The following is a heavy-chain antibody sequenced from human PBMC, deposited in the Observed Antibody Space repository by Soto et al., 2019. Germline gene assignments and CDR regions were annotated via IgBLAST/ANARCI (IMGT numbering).Heavy chain of an antibody. V-gene: IGHV4-4*02. CDR1: DGSSGINKV. D-gene: IGHD2-2*01. CDR2: IYHSGST. CDR3: ARDDHIVVVPTSLGAMDV. J-gene: IGHJ6*02. Sequence: IQSLRYSVYDGSSGINKVWRLFRQPPGKGLEWIGEIYHSGSTNYNPPLKSRVTISLDKSKNQFSLKLTSVTAADSAVYYCARDDHIVVVPTSLGAMDVWGQGTTVTV.